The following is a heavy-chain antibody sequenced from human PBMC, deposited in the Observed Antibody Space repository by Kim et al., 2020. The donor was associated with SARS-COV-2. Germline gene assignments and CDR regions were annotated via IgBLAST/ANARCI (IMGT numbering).Heavy chain of an antibody. J-gene: IGHJ3*02. Sequence: GESLKISCTGSGYSFTSYWIAWVRQMPGKGLEWMGVIYPGGSDTRYSPSFQCQVTISADKSISTAYLHWSRLKASDTAMYYCARPISGDAFDIWGQGTMVTVSS. CDR1: GYSFTSYW. CDR3: ARPISGDAFDI. D-gene: IGHD1-26*01. V-gene: IGHV5-51*01. CDR2: IYPGGSDT.